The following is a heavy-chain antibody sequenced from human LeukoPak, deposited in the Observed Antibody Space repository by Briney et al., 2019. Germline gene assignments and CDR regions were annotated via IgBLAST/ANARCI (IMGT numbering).Heavy chain of an antibody. CDR3: ARSPADYSNYYFDY. V-gene: IGHV3-33*01. J-gene: IGHJ4*02. CDR1: GLTFSSYG. CDR2: IWYDGSNK. Sequence: PGRSLRLSCAASGLTFSSYGMHWVRQAPGKGLEWVAVIWYDGSNKYYADSVKGRFTISRDSSKNTLYLQMNSLRAEDTAVYYCARSPADYSNYYFDYWGQGTLVTVSS. D-gene: IGHD4-11*01.